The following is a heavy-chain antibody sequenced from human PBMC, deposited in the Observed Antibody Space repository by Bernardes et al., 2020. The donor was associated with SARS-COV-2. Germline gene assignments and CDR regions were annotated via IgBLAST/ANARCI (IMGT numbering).Heavy chain of an antibody. V-gene: IGHV3-30*03. CDR3: AIEFWSGPEGDY. CDR2: ISYDGSNK. D-gene: IGHD3-3*01. Sequence: GSLRLSCAAPGFTFSSYRMHWVRQAPGKGLEWEAVISYDGSNKYYADSVKGRFTISRDNSKNTLYLQMNSLRAEDTAVYYCAIEFWSGPEGDYWGQGTLVTVSS. J-gene: IGHJ4*01. CDR1: GFTFSSYR.